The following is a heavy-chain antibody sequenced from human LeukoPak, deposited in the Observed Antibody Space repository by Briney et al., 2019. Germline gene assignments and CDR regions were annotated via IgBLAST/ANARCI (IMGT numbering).Heavy chain of an antibody. D-gene: IGHD1-26*01. V-gene: IGHV4-34*01. Sequence: PSETLSLTCAVYGTSFSGYYWSWIRQPPGKGLEWIGDINHRGSTNYNPSLKSRVTISLDTSKNQFSLKLSSVTAADTAVYYCARIGGSFYFYYYMDVWGKGTTVTVSS. CDR2: INHRGST. J-gene: IGHJ6*03. CDR1: GTSFSGYY. CDR3: ARIGGSFYFYYYMDV.